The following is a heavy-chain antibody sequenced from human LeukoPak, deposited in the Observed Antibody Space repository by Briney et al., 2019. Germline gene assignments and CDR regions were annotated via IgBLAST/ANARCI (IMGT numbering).Heavy chain of an antibody. CDR1: GGSIRRSRYY. D-gene: IGHD3-10*01. V-gene: IGHV4-39*07. CDR3: ARESYGSRSYDYYYYYMDV. CDR2: IYYSGST. Sequence: SETLSLTCTVSGGSIRRSRYYWGWIRQPPGKGLEWIGSIYYSGSTYYNPSLKSRVTTSVDTSKNQFSLKLSSVTAADTAVYYCARESYGSRSYDYYYYYMDVWGKGTTVTVSS. J-gene: IGHJ6*03.